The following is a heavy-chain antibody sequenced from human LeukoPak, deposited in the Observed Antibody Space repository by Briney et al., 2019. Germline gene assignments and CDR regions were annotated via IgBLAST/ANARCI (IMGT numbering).Heavy chain of an antibody. Sequence: ASVKVPCKASGYTFTSYYMHWVRQAPGQGLEWMGIINPSGGSTSYAQKFQGRVTMTRDTSTSTVYMELSSLRSEDTAVYYCARERSRGVSDYWGQGTLVTVSS. CDR1: GYTFTSYY. D-gene: IGHD3-10*01. CDR2: INPSGGST. J-gene: IGHJ4*02. V-gene: IGHV1-46*01. CDR3: ARERSRGVSDY.